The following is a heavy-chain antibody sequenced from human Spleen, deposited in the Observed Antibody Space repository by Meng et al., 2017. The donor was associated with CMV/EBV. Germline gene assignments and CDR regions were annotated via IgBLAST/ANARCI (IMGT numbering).Heavy chain of an antibody. V-gene: IGHV4-39*01. CDR3: ARQVDCSGGSCYLRGWFDP. CDR2: ILYSGST. CDR1: IRSSSYY. J-gene: IGHJ5*02. D-gene: IGHD2-15*01. Sequence: IRSSSYYWGWIRQPPGKGLEWIGSILYSGSTHYTPSLKSRLTISVDTSKNQFSLQLSSVTATDTAVYYCARQVDCSGGSCYLRGWFDPWGQGTLVTVSS.